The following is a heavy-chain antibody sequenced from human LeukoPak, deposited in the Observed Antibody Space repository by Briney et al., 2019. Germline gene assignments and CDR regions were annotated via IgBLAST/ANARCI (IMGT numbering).Heavy chain of an antibody. CDR3: ARGGGLTRLDY. Sequence: SETLSLTCTVSGGSISSYYWSWIRQPPGKGLEWIGYIYYSGSTYYNPSLKSRVTISVDTSKNQFSLKLSSVTAADTAVYYCARGGGLTRLDYWGQGTLVTVSS. V-gene: IGHV4-59*08. CDR2: IYYSGST. CDR1: GGSISSYY. D-gene: IGHD4/OR15-4a*01. J-gene: IGHJ4*02.